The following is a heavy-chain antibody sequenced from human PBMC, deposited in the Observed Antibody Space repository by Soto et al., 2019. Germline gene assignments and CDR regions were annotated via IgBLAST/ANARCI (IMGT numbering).Heavy chain of an antibody. CDR1: GYTFTSYG. D-gene: IGHD1-1*01. CDR3: ARDRAWICDPPWLDP. CDR2: ISAYNGNT. Sequence: QVQLVQSGAEVKKPGASVKVSCKASGYTFTSYGISWVRQAPGQGLEWMGWISAYNGNTNYAQKLQGRVTMTTDTSTSTAYKERRTLSSDDTAAYDCARDRAWICDPPWLDPWGQRTLVTVSS. V-gene: IGHV1-18*01. J-gene: IGHJ5*02.